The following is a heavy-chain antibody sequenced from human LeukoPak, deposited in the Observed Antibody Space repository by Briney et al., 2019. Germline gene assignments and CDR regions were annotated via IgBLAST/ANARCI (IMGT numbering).Heavy chain of an antibody. V-gene: IGHV3-30*01. D-gene: IGHD3-16*01. J-gene: IGHJ4*02. CDR3: ARDKLRYYFDY. CDR2: ISYDGSNK. CDR1: GFTFSSYA. Sequence: PGGSLRLSCAASGFTFSSYAMHWVRQAPGKGLEWVAVISYDGSNKYYADSVKVRFTISRDNSKNTLYLQMNSLRAEDTAVYYCARDKLRYYFDYWGQGTLVTVSS.